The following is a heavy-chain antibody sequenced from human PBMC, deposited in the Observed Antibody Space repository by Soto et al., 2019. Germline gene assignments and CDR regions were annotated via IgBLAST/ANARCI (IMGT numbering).Heavy chain of an antibody. Sequence: GGSLRLSCAASGFTFSSYVMYWVRQAPGKGLEYVSAINNNGGTTYYANSVKGRFTTARDNSKNTLYLQMGSLRAEDMAVYYCARNYGGNSYAFDIWGQGTMVTVSS. CDR3: ARNYGGNSYAFDI. J-gene: IGHJ3*02. D-gene: IGHD2-21*02. V-gene: IGHV3-64*01. CDR1: GFTFSSYV. CDR2: INNNGGTT.